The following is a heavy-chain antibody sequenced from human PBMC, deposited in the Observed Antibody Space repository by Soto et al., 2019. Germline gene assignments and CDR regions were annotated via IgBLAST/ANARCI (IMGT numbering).Heavy chain of an antibody. CDR3: ARAPLPACSGGSCYPNNWFDP. Sequence: PSETLSLTCTVSGCSLSRGSYYWGWIRPPPGEGLEWIGYIYYSGSTNYNPSLKSRVTISVDTSKNQFSLKLSSVTAADTAVYYCARAPLPACSGGSCYPNNWFDPWGQGTLVTVSS. D-gene: IGHD2-15*01. CDR1: GCSLSRGSYY. J-gene: IGHJ5*02. V-gene: IGHV4-61*01. CDR2: IYYSGST.